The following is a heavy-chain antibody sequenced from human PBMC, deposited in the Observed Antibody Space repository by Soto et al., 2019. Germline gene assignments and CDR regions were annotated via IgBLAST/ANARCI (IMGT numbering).Heavy chain of an antibody. CDR1: GYTFTSYY. J-gene: IGHJ6*02. CDR2: INPSGGST. D-gene: IGHD2-21*02. CDR3: ASRLNPGDRRFDYGMDV. V-gene: IGHV1-46*01. Sequence: ASVKVSCKASGYTFTSYYMHWVRQAPGQGLEWMGIINPSGGSTSYAQKFQGQVTISADKSISTAYLQWSSLKASDTAMYYCASRLNPGDRRFDYGMDVWGQGTTVTVSS.